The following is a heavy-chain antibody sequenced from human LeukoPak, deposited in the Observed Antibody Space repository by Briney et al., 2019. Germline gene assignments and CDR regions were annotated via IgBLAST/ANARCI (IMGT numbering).Heavy chain of an antibody. V-gene: IGHV1-69*13. D-gene: IGHD2-2*01. CDR2: IIPIFGTA. J-gene: IGHJ6*04. Sequence: SVKVSCKASGGTFSSYAISWVRQAPGQGLEWMGGIIPIFGTANYAQKFQGRVTITADGSTSTAYMELSSLRSEDTAVYYCASSNEPAATDYYYYGMDVWGKGTTVTVSS. CDR1: GGTFSSYA. CDR3: ASSNEPAATDYYYYGMDV.